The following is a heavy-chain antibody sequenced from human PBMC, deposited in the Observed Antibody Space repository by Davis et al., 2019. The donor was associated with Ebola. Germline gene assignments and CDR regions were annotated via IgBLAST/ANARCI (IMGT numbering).Heavy chain of an antibody. V-gene: IGHV3-23*01. Sequence: GESLKISCAASGFTFSSYAMSWVRQAPGKGLEWVSAISGSGGSTYYADSVKGRFTISRDNSKNTLYLQMNSLRAEDTAVYYCAKASSPQYYYDSSGYYTRDNYYGMDVWGKGTTVTVSS. J-gene: IGHJ6*04. CDR3: AKASSPQYYYDSSGYYTRDNYYGMDV. D-gene: IGHD3-22*01. CDR1: GFTFSSYA. CDR2: ISGSGGST.